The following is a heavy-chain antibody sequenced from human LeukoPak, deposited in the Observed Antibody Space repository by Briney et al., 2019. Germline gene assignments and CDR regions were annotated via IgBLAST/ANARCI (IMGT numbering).Heavy chain of an antibody. Sequence: GGSLRLSCAASGFTFSSYAMSWVRQAPGKGLEWVSAISGSGGSTYYADSVKGRFTISRDNSKNTLYLQMNSLRAEDTAVYYCAKELGYCSSTSCRERYYYYGMDVWGQGTTVTVSS. CDR3: AKELGYCSSTSCRERYYYYGMDV. J-gene: IGHJ6*02. V-gene: IGHV3-23*01. CDR2: ISGSGGST. D-gene: IGHD2-2*01. CDR1: GFTFSSYA.